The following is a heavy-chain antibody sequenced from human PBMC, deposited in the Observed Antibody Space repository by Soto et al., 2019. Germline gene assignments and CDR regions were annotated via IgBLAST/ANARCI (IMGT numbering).Heavy chain of an antibody. CDR1: GGSFSGYY. CDR2: INHSGST. V-gene: IGHV4-34*01. J-gene: IGHJ3*02. Sequence: SETLSLTCAVYGGSFSGYYWSWIRQPPGKGLEWIGEINHSGSTNYNPSLKSRVTISVDTSKNKFSLKLRSVTAADTAVYYCAGGTAVAGNAFDIWGQGTMVTVSS. CDR3: AGGTAVAGNAFDI. D-gene: IGHD6-19*01.